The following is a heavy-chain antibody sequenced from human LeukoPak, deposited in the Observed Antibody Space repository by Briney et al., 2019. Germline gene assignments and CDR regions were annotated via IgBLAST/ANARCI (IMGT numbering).Heavy chain of an antibody. Sequence: GGSLRLSCAASGFTFSSYAMHWVRQAPGKGLEYVSAISSNGGSTYYANSVKGRFTISRDNSKNTLYLQMGSLRAEDMAVYYCARAADYGGSLDYWGQGTLVTVSS. J-gene: IGHJ4*02. D-gene: IGHD4-23*01. CDR1: GFTFSSYA. V-gene: IGHV3-64*01. CDR2: ISSNGGST. CDR3: ARAADYGGSLDY.